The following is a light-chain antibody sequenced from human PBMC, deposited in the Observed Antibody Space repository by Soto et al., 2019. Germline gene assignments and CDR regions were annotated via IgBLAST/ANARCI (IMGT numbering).Light chain of an antibody. V-gene: IGKV4-1*01. Sequence: DIVMTQSPDSLAVSLGERATINCKSSQSVLYTSNSKNYIAWYQQKSGQPPKLLIYWASTRESGVPDRFSGGGSGTDFTLTISSLQAEDVAVYYCQQYYSVPITFVQGTRLEIK. CDR2: WAS. CDR1: QSVLYTSNSKNY. J-gene: IGKJ5*01. CDR3: QQYYSVPIT.